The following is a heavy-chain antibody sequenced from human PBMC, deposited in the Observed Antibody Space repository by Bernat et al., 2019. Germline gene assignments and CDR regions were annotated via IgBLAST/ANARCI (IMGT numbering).Heavy chain of an antibody. J-gene: IGHJ4*02. CDR3: ARGDVGITIFGADY. CDR2: INHSGST. V-gene: IGHV4-34*01. D-gene: IGHD3-3*01. Sequence: QVQLQQWGAGLLKPSETLSLTCAVYGGSFSGYYWSWIRQPPGKGLEWMGEINHSGSTNYNPSLKSRVTISVDTSKNQFSLKLSSVTAADTAVYYCARGDVGITIFGADYWGQGTLVTVSS. CDR1: GGSFSGYY.